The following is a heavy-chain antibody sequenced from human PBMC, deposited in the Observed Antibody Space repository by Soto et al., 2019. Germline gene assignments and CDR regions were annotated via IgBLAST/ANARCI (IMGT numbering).Heavy chain of an antibody. V-gene: IGHV3-21*01. CDR3: ARDLPTYYDFWSGYYNHYGMDV. J-gene: IGHJ6*02. CDR1: GFTFSSYS. CDR2: ISSSSSYI. Sequence: LRLSCAASGFTFSSYSMNWVRQAPGKGLEWVSSISSSSSYIYYADSVKGRFTISRDNAKNSLYLQMNSLRAEDTAVYYCARDLPTYYDFWSGYYNHYGMDVWGQGTTVTVSS. D-gene: IGHD3-3*01.